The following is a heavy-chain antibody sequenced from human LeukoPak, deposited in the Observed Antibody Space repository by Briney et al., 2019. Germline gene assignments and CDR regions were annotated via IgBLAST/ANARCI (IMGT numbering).Heavy chain of an antibody. CDR3: ARDQRYCSSSSCPWEPFDY. V-gene: IGHV3-7*05. J-gene: IGHJ4*02. CDR1: GFTFNSYW. Sequence: GGSLRLSCAASGFTFNSYWMSWVRQAPGKGLEWGANIKQDGSEKYYVDSVKGRFTISRDNAKNSLYLQMNSLRAEDTAVYYCARDQRYCSSSSCPWEPFDYWGQGTLVTVSS. CDR2: IKQDGSEK. D-gene: IGHD2-2*01.